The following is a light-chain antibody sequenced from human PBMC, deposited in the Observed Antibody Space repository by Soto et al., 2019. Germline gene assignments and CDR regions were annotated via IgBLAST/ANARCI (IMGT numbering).Light chain of an antibody. CDR2: AAS. CDR3: QQYNSYPIT. CDR1: QDISNF. V-gene: IGKV1-16*01. J-gene: IGKJ5*01. Sequence: DIQMTQSPSSLSASVGDRVTITCRASQDISNFLAWFQQKPGEAPKSLISAASTLQSGVPSRFSGAGSGTGFTLTISSLQPGDSATYYCQQYNSYPITFGQGTRLEIK.